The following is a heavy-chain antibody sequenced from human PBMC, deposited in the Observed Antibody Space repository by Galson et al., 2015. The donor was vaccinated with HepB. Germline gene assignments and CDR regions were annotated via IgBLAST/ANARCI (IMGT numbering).Heavy chain of an antibody. V-gene: IGHV3-66*01. CDR2: IYSGGST. CDR1: GFTVSSNY. J-gene: IGHJ3*02. Sequence: SLRLSCAASGFTVSSNYMSWVRQAPGKGLEWVSVIYSGGSTYYADSVKGRFTISRDNSKNTLYLQMNSLRAEDTAVYYCARVDPREIRRVVTTCGAFDIWGQGTMVTVSS. D-gene: IGHD3-22*01. CDR3: ARVDPREIRRVVTTCGAFDI.